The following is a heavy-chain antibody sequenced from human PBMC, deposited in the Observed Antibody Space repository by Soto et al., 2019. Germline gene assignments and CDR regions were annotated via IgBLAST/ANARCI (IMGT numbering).Heavy chain of an antibody. V-gene: IGHV1-3*01. CDR3: ARGGSLYWYFDL. Sequence: ASVKVSCKASGYTFSNFAMHWVRQAPGQRLEWMGWINAGNGNTKYSQKFQGRVTITRDTSASTAYMELSSLRSEDTAVYYCARGGSLYWYFDLWGRGTLVTVSS. CDR2: INAGNGNT. CDR1: GYTFSNFA. D-gene: IGHD1-26*01. J-gene: IGHJ2*01.